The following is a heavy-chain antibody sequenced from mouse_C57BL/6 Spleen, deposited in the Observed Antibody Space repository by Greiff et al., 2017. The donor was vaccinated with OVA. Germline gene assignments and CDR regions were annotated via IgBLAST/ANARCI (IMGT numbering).Heavy chain of an antibody. D-gene: IGHD1-3*01. Sequence: VQLQESGAELMKPGASVKLSCKATGYTFTGYWIEWVKQRPGHGLEWIGEILPGSGSTNYNEKFKVKATFTADTPSNKVYRQLSRVTTEDSDSYDWARVGEWHYWGQGTTVTVSS. CDR1: GYTFTGYW. V-gene: IGHV1-9*01. CDR2: ILPGSGST. CDR3: ARVGEWHY. J-gene: IGHJ2*01.